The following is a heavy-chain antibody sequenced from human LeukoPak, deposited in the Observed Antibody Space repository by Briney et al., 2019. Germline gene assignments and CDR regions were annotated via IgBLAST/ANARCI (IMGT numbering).Heavy chain of an antibody. CDR3: ARAGVTVTTLYY. D-gene: IGHD4-17*01. J-gene: IGHJ4*02. Sequence: PGGSLGLSCVVSGFTFSNYWMSWVRQSPGKGLEWVADIKQDGSEKYYVDSVKGRFTISRDNAKNSLYLQMNSLRTEDTAVYYCARAGVTVTTLYYWGQGTLVTVSS. CDR1: GFTFSNYW. CDR2: IKQDGSEK. V-gene: IGHV3-7*01.